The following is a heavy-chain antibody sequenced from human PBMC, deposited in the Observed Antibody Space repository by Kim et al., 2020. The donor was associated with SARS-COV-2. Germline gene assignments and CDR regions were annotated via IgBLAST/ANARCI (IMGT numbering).Heavy chain of an antibody. V-gene: IGHV3-30*02. J-gene: IGHJ4*02. Sequence: GGSLRLSCAASGFIFRSYSMNWVRQAPGKGLEWVSFIWCSRSNKYYADSVKGRFTISRDNSKNTLYLQMNSLRAEDTAVYYCAKVPAAGDDYYWGQGTLVTV. CDR2: IWCSRSNK. CDR3: AKVPAAGDDYY. CDR1: GFIFRSYS. D-gene: IGHD4-17*01.